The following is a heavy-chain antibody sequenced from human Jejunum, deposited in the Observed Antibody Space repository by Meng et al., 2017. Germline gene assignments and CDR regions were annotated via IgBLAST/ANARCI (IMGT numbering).Heavy chain of an antibody. CDR1: GYTFPNYW. CDR3: ARVGVGATTGFDY. Sequence: GESLKISCKSSGYTFPNYWIGWVRQRPGKGLEWMGIIFPGGSDIRYSPSFQGQVTLSVDKSITTAYLQWSSLKASDSAMYYCARVGVGATTGFDYWGQGTLVTVSS. J-gene: IGHJ4*02. V-gene: IGHV5-51*01. D-gene: IGHD2-15*01. CDR2: IFPGGSDI.